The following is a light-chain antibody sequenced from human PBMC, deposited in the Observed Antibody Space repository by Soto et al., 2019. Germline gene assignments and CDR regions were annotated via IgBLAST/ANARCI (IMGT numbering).Light chain of an antibody. Sequence: SYELAQPPSVSVAPGQTARITCGGNNSGSKSVHWYQQKPGQAPVLVVYDDSDRPSGIPERFSGSNSGNTATLTISRVEAGDEADYYCQVWDSSSDHYVFGTGTKVTVL. J-gene: IGLJ1*01. CDR1: NSGSKS. CDR3: QVWDSSSDHYV. CDR2: DDS. V-gene: IGLV3-21*02.